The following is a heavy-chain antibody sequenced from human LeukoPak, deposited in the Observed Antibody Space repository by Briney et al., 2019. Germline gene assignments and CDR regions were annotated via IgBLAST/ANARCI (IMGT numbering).Heavy chain of an antibody. D-gene: IGHD6-13*01. J-gene: IGHJ4*02. Sequence: GGSLRLPRAASGFPYSRYSLNWVRPAPGKGLEWVSSISISSSCIYYADSVKGRFTISRDNSKNSLYLQMNSLTAEDTAVYYCARVGRSGQQLVQEKYYIDYWGQGTLVTVSS. V-gene: IGHV3-21*01. CDR2: ISISSSCI. CDR1: GFPYSRYS. CDR3: ARVGRSGQQLVQEKYYIDY.